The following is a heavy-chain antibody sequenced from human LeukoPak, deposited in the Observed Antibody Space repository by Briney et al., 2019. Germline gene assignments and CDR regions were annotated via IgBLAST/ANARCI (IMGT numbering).Heavy chain of an antibody. J-gene: IGHJ4*02. CDR3: AKRGLPDY. CDR1: GLIFSNYG. V-gene: IGHV3-23*01. CDR2: VSGSGDTT. D-gene: IGHD3-16*01. Sequence: KTGGSLRLSCAASGLIFSNYGMSWVRQAPGKGLEWVSAVSGSGDTTYYADSVRGRFTVSRDNSKNTLYLQMNSLRAEDTAVYYCAKRGLPDYWGQGTLVTVSS.